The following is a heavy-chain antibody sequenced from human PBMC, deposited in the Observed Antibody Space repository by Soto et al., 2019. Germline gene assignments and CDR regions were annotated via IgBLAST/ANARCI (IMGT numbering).Heavy chain of an antibody. J-gene: IGHJ6*01. CDR1: GGTFSSYS. CDR3: ARGGQRRKASYSYGMGV. CDR2: SIPIFRTT. Sequence: QVQLVQSGAEVKKPGSSVKVSCKASGGTFSSYSINWVRQAPGQGLEWMGGSIPIFRTTNYAQKFQGRVTITADESTSTVYMGLSSLRSEATAGYYCARGGQRRKASYSYGMGVWGQGTTVTGSS. D-gene: IGHD6-25*01. V-gene: IGHV1-69*01.